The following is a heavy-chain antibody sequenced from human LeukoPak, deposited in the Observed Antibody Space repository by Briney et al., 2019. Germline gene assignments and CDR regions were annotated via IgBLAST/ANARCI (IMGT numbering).Heavy chain of an antibody. D-gene: IGHD1-1*01. J-gene: IGHJ3*02. Sequence: GGSLRLSSAASGFTFSDYYMSWIRQAPGKGLEWVSYISSGSGSTIYYADSVKGRFTISRDNAKNSLYLQMNSLRAEDTAVYYCARSWVPPFDIWGQGTMVTVSS. V-gene: IGHV3-11*04. CDR1: GFTFSDYY. CDR2: ISSGSGSTI. CDR3: ARSWVPPFDI.